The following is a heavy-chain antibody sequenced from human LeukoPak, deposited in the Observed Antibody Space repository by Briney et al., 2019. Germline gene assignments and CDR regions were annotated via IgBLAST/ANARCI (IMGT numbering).Heavy chain of an antibody. V-gene: IGHV4-4*07. D-gene: IGHD2/OR15-2a*01. CDR3: ARSFLDYMDV. CDR2: IYKSGTT. Sequence: PSETLSLTCTVSGDSINPYYWNWVRQSAGKGLEWIGRIYKSGTTNFNPSLTSRVTMSLETSRNPFSLKLRSVTAADTAVYFCARSFLDYMDVWGKGTTVTVSS. CDR1: GDSINPYY. J-gene: IGHJ6*03.